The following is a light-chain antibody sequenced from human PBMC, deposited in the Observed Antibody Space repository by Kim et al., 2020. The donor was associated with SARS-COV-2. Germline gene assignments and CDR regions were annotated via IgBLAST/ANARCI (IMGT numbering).Light chain of an antibody. CDR3: QSYDSSLSGSVV. CDR1: SSNMGAGYD. Sequence: SVTISVTWRSSNMGAGYDVHWYQQLPGTAPKLLIYGNSNRPSGVPDRFSGSKSGTSASLAITGLQAEDEADYYCQSYDSSLSGSVVFGGGTQLTVL. CDR2: GNS. V-gene: IGLV1-40*01. J-gene: IGLJ2*01.